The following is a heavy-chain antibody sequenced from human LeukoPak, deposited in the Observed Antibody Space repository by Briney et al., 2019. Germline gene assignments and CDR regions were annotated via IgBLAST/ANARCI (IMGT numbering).Heavy chain of an antibody. Sequence: GGSLRLSCEASGFTFSSIWMGWVRQAPGKGLEWVANIHPDGSDTTYVDSVKGRFTVSRDNSKNTLFLQMNSLRAEDTAVFYCAKRYGDSTGWFFDFWGQGSLVTVSS. D-gene: IGHD6-13*01. V-gene: IGHV3-7*03. CDR3: AKRYGDSTGWFFDF. CDR1: GFTFSSIW. CDR2: IHPDGSDT. J-gene: IGHJ4*02.